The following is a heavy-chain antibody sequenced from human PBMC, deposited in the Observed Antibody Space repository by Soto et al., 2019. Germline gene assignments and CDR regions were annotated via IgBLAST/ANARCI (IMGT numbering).Heavy chain of an antibody. CDR2: IYYSGST. D-gene: IGHD6-19*01. CDR3: ARVVAVAGTMLFDY. V-gene: IGHV4-59*01. J-gene: IGHJ4*02. Sequence: QVQLQESGPGLVKPSETLSLTCTVSGGSISSYYWSWIRQPPGKGLEWIGYIYYSGSTNYNPSLTSRVPISVATSKNQFSLKLSSVTAADTAVYYCARVVAVAGTMLFDYWGQGTLVTVSS. CDR1: GGSISSYY.